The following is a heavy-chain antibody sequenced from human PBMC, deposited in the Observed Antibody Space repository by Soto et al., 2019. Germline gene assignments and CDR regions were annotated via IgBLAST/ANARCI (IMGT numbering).Heavy chain of an antibody. Sequence: QLQLQESGPGLVKPSETLSLTCSVSGGSISSSSYYWGWIRQPPGKGLEWIGSIYYSGSTYYNPSLKSRVTISVDTSKNQFSLKLSSATAADTAVYYCAGPVRGDPNWFDPWGQGTLVTVSS. CDR3: AGPVRGDPNWFDP. CDR1: GGSISSSSYY. CDR2: IYYSGST. J-gene: IGHJ5*02. D-gene: IGHD4-17*01. V-gene: IGHV4-39*01.